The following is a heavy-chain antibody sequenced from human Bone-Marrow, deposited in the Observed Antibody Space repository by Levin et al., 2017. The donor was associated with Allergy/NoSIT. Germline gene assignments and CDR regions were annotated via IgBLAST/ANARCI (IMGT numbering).Heavy chain of an antibody. CDR2: INPSGGST. CDR1: GYTFTNYF. V-gene: IGHV1-46*01. Sequence: ASVKVSCKASGYTFTNYFMHWVRQAPGRGLEWMGKINPSGGSTTYAQKFQGRVTMTRVTSTHTVYMELSSLRSEDTAVYYCARDEYCSGGSCYTYDYDYYGMDVWGQGTTVTVSS. J-gene: IGHJ6*02. CDR3: ARDEYCSGGSCYTYDYDYYGMDV. D-gene: IGHD2-15*01.